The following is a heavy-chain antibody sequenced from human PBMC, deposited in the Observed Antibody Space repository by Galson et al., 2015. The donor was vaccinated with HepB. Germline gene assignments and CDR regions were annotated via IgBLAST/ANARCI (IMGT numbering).Heavy chain of an antibody. J-gene: IGHJ4*02. CDR1: GYTFTSYG. CDR2: ISAYNGNT. D-gene: IGHD6-13*01. V-gene: IGHV1-18*04. Sequence: SVKVSCKASGYTFTSYGISWVRQAPGQGLEWMGWISAYNGNTNYAQKLQGRVTMTTDTSTSTAYMELRSLRSDDTAVYYCARDAFRSVVVAAAGIWGQGTLVTVSS. CDR3: ARDAFRSVVVAAAGI.